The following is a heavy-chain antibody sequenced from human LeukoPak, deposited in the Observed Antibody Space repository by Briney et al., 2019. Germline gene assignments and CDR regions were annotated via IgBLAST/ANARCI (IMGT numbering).Heavy chain of an antibody. CDR1: GYTFTSYA. D-gene: IGHD3-3*01. V-gene: IGHV1-3*03. J-gene: IGHJ6*03. CDR2: INAGNGNT. CDR3: ARARYETRIWPKSRYDYYHYMDV. Sequence: ASVKVSCKASGYTFTSYAMNWVRQAPGQRLEWMGWINAGNGNTKYSQEFQDRVTITRDTSASTAYMELSSLRSEDMAVYYCARARYETRIWPKSRYDYYHYMDVWGKGTTVTVSS.